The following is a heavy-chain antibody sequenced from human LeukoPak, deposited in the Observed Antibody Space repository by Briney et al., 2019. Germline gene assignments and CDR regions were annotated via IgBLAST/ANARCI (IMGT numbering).Heavy chain of an antibody. CDR2: TYYNGNT. CDR3: AREYSGSYFDF. J-gene: IGHJ4*02. CDR1: GASVNAYY. V-gene: IGHV4-59*02. Sequence: PSETLSLTCTISGASVNAYYWSWIRQPPGKGLEWIGYTYYNGNTNYNPSLKSRVTMSVDASTDQVSLKLSSVTAADTAVYFCAREYSGSYFDFWGQRTLVTVSS. D-gene: IGHD1-26*01.